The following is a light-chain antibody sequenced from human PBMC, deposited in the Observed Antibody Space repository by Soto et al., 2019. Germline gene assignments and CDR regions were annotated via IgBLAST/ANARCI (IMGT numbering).Light chain of an antibody. CDR2: WTS. CDR3: QLYFNSPRT. Sequence: DIVMTQSPDSLAVSLGERATINCKSSQTLLDSSNNKASLSWYQQKPGQPPKLLIYWTSTREFGVPDRFSGSGSGTDFTLTISSLQAEDVAVYYCQLYFNSPRTFGHGTKVEIK. J-gene: IGKJ1*01. CDR1: QTLLDSSNNKAS. V-gene: IGKV4-1*01.